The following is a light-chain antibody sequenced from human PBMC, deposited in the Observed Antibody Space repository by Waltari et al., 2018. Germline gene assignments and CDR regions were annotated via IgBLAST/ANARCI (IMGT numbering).Light chain of an antibody. Sequence: DIQMTHSPSTLSASVGDRVTITCRASQSISSWLAWYQQKPGKAPKLLIYKASSLESGVPSRFSGSGSGTEFTLTISSPQPDDFATYYCQQYNSYSWTFGQGTKVEIK. CDR3: QQYNSYSWT. V-gene: IGKV1-5*03. CDR2: KAS. CDR1: QSISSW. J-gene: IGKJ1*01.